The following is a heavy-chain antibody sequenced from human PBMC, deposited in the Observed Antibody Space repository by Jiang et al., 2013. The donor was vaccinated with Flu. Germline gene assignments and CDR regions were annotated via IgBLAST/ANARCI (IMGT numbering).Heavy chain of an antibody. D-gene: IGHD5-18*01. V-gene: IGHV4-30-2*01. J-gene: IGHJ4*02. CDR2: IFHGGRP. CDR1: GGSISSDGYS. CDR3: ARGRIQLPDY. Sequence: YGPGLVKPSETLSLTCAVSGGSISSDGYSWSWFRQPPGKGLEWIGYIFHGGRPYYNPSLKSRVTFSVDRSKKQFSLNLTSVTAADTAVYYCARGRIQLPDYWGQGTLVTASS.